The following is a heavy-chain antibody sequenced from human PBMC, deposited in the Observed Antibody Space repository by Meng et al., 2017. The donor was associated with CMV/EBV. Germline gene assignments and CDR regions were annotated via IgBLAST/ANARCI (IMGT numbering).Heavy chain of an antibody. CDR1: GFTFSSYA. Sequence: GESLKISGAASGFTFSSYAMHWVRQAPGKGLEYVSAISSNGGSTYYADSVKGRFTISRDNSKNTLYLQMGSLRAEDMAVYYCARVGEVTTGDYYYYGMDVWGQGTTVTVSS. CDR2: ISSNGGST. V-gene: IGHV3-64*02. J-gene: IGHJ6*02. CDR3: ARVGEVTTGDYYYYGMDV. D-gene: IGHD4-11*01.